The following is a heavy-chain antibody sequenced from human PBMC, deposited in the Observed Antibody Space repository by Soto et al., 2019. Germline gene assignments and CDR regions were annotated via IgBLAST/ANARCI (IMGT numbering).Heavy chain of an antibody. Sequence: GGSLRLSCAASGFTFSSYGIHWVRQAPGKGLEWVAVISYDGRDAYYADSVKGRFTISRDYSKNTVYLQMSNLSAEDTAVYFRAKDRIVATINFVYYGMDVWGQGTTVTVSS. CDR1: GFTFSSYG. D-gene: IGHD5-12*01. J-gene: IGHJ6*02. V-gene: IGHV3-30*18. CDR3: AKDRIVATINFVYYGMDV. CDR2: ISYDGRDA.